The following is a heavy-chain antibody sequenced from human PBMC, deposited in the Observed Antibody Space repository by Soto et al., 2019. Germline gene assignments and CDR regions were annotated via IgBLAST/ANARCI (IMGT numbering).Heavy chain of an antibody. Sequence: ASVKVSCKASGYTFTSYAMHRVRQAPGQRLEWMGWINAGNGNTKYSQKFQGRVTITRDTSASTAYMELSSLRSEDTAVYYCARDRNTMVRGVIKKYAFDIWGQGTMVTVSS. CDR1: GYTFTSYA. CDR3: ARDRNTMVRGVIKKYAFDI. D-gene: IGHD3-10*01. CDR2: INAGNGNT. J-gene: IGHJ3*02. V-gene: IGHV1-3*01.